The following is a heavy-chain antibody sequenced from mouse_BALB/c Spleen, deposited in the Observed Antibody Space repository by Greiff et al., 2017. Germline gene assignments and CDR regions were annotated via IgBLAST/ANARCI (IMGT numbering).Heavy chain of an antibody. CDR2: ISSGSSTI. CDR1: GFTFSSFG. V-gene: IGHV5-17*02. CDR3: ARAVVAPSFDY. D-gene: IGHD1-1*01. J-gene: IGHJ2*01. Sequence: EVKLMESGGGLVQPGGSRKLSCAASGFTFSSFGMHWVRQAPEKGLKWVAYISSGSSTIYYADTVKGRFTISRDNPKNTLFLQMTSLRSEDTAMYYCARAVVAPSFDYWGQGTTLTVSS.